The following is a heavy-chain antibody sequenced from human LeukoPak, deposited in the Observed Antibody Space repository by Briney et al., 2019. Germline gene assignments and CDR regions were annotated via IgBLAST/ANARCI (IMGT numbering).Heavy chain of an antibody. V-gene: IGHV5-51*01. CDR2: IYPGDSSA. CDR3: ARRVGVPGSWAFDI. D-gene: IGHD6-19*01. J-gene: IGHJ3*02. CDR1: GYSFTSYY. Sequence: GESLKISCKGSGYSFTSYYIGWVRQMSGKGLEWMGSIYPGDSSAKYSPSFQGQVTISADKSITTAYLQWSWLKASDTAMYYCARRVGVPGSWAFDIWGQGTMVTVSS.